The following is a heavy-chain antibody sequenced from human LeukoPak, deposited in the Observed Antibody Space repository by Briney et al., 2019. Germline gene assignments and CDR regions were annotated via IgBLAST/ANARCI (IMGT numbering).Heavy chain of an antibody. V-gene: IGHV3-48*01. Sequence: GGSLRLSCAASGFTFTDYSMNWVRQAPGKGLEWISYIGIDSGNTNYADSVKGRFTISGDKAKNSLYLQMNSLRVEDTAVYYCARDYKYAFDNWGQGTLVTVSS. D-gene: IGHD5-24*01. CDR2: IGIDSGNT. CDR3: ARDYKYAFDN. J-gene: IGHJ4*02. CDR1: GFTFTDYS.